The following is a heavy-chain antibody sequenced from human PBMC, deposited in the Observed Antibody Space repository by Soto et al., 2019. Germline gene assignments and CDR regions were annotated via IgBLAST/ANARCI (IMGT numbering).Heavy chain of an antibody. CDR1: GGSISSSSYY. D-gene: IGHD6-6*01. V-gene: IGHV4-39*01. Sequence: SETLSLTCTASGGSISSSSYYWGWIRQPPGKGLEWIGSIYYSGSTYYNPSLKSRVTISVDTSKNQFSLKLSSVTAADTAVYYCARLFSGYSSSSSYYYYGMDVWGQGTTVTVSS. CDR2: IYYSGST. CDR3: ARLFSGYSSSSSYYYYGMDV. J-gene: IGHJ6*02.